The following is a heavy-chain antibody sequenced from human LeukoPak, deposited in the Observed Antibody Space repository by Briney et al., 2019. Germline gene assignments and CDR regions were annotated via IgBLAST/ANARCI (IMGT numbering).Heavy chain of an antibody. V-gene: IGHV3-23*01. Sequence: GGSLRLSCTASGFTFSNYAVSWVRQAPGTGLQWVSAISGSGGDTYHADSVKGRFTISRDKSKNTVALQMNSLRVDDMGVYYCARQIGYCSGGSCYFDNWGQGTLATVSS. CDR3: ARQIGYCSGGSCYFDN. CDR2: ISGSGGDT. J-gene: IGHJ4*02. CDR1: GFTFSNYA. D-gene: IGHD2-15*01.